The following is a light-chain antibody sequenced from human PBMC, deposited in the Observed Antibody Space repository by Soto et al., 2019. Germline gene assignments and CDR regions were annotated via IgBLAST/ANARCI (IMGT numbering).Light chain of an antibody. CDR3: QSYDMYLSGSVV. J-gene: IGLJ2*01. Sequence: QLVLTQPPSVSGAPGQRVTISCTGSDSNIGADYDVHWYQQLPGTAPELLIFGNNNRPSGVPDRFSGSKSGTSASLAITGLPAEDEADYYCQSYDMYLSGSVVFGGGTKLTVL. CDR1: DSNIGADYD. V-gene: IGLV1-40*01. CDR2: GNN.